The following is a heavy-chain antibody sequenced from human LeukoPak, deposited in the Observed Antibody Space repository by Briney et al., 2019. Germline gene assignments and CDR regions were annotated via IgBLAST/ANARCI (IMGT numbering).Heavy chain of an antibody. Sequence: GGSLRLSCGSTAFDFTAYWMHWVRQDPRQGLLWVARINSDGTTTNYADSVKGRFTISRDNAKNTLFLQMNSLRAEDTAVYFCAVSNGGYGPWGQGALVTVSS. CDR2: INSDGTTT. J-gene: IGHJ5*02. V-gene: IGHV3-74*01. CDR3: AVSNGGYGP. CDR1: AFDFTAYW. D-gene: IGHD5-12*01.